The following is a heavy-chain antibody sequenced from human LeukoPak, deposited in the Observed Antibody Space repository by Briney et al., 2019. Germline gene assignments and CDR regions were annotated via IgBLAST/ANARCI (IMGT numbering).Heavy chain of an antibody. CDR1: GFSFSDYA. Sequence: GGPLRLSCKTSGFSFSDYAVSWVRQAPGKGLEWIGLIRNKANGGTTEYAASVKGRFTISRDDSKTIAHLQMSSLKTEDTAVYYCSRFYSSGWASGAFDIWGQGTMVTVSS. D-gene: IGHD3-22*01. J-gene: IGHJ3*02. V-gene: IGHV3-49*04. CDR3: SRFYSSGWASGAFDI. CDR2: IRNKANGGTT.